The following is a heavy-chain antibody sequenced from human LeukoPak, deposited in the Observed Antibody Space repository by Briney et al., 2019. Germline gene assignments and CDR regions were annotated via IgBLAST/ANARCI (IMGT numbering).Heavy chain of an antibody. CDR1: GFSLSGYW. J-gene: IGHJ4*02. V-gene: IGHV3-7*01. CDR3: ARECIDGYYESSGYDL. D-gene: IGHD3-22*01. Sequence: GGSLRLSCAASGFSLSGYWMTWIRQAPGKGLEWVANIKDDGSRKHDVDSARGRFTISRDNAKNSLYLDMNSLRAEDTAVYYCARECIDGYYESSGYDLWGQGTLVTVSS. CDR2: IKDDGSRK.